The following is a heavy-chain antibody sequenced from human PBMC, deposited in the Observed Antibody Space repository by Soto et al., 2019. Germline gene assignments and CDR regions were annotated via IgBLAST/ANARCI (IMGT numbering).Heavy chain of an antibody. CDR1: GFTFSDYA. CDR3: ARGSSSYTSSWYYFDY. Sequence: GGSLRLSCAASGFTFSDYALSCVRQAPGKGLEWVATISGIGGSTYLADSVKGRLSISRDNSKNTVSLLMNSLRAEDTAVYFCARGSSSYTSSWYYFDYWGRGTLVTVSS. CDR2: ISGIGGST. J-gene: IGHJ4*02. D-gene: IGHD6-13*01. V-gene: IGHV3-23*01.